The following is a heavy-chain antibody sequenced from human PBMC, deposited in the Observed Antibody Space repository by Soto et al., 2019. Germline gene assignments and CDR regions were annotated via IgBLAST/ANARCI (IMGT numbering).Heavy chain of an antibody. J-gene: IGHJ4*02. CDR1: GFTFSSYW. CDR3: ARDRRRIAAHGFDY. CDR2: IKQDGSEK. V-gene: IGHV3-7*01. D-gene: IGHD6-6*01. Sequence: GGSLRLSCAASGFTFSSYWMSWVRQAPGKGLEWVANIKQDGSEKYYVDSVKGRFTISRDNAKNSLYLQMNSLRAEDTAVYYCARDRRRIAAHGFDYWGQGTLVTVSS.